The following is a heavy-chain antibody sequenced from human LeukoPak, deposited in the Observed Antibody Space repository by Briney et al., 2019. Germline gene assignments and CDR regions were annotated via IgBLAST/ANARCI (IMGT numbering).Heavy chain of an antibody. CDR2: IYYSGST. CDR3: ARVGGPYSGYLDY. CDR1: GGSISSGDYY. V-gene: IGHV4-30-4*08. D-gene: IGHD5-12*01. J-gene: IGHJ4*02. Sequence: PSETLSLTCTVSGGSISSGDYYWSWIRQPPGKGLEWIGYIYYSGSTYYDPSLKSRVTISVDTSKNQFSLKLSSVTAADTAVYYCARVGGPYSGYLDYWGQGTLVTVSS.